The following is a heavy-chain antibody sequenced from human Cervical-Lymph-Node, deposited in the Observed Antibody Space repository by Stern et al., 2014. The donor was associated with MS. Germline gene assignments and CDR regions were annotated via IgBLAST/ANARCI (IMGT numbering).Heavy chain of an antibody. CDR2: VYPGAPDP. CDR3: ARRPIAGGVLNFDF. D-gene: IGHD1-26*01. Sequence: VQLVQSGAEVKKPGESLKISCKSSGFTFSTYWIGWVRQMPGKGLACMGIVYPGAPDPGNSPAFEGPVTLPVYPFTPPASLQWSSLKASDTAMYYCARRPIAGGVLNFDFWGQGTQVTVSS. CDR1: GFTFSTYW. V-gene: IGHV5-51*01. J-gene: IGHJ4*02.